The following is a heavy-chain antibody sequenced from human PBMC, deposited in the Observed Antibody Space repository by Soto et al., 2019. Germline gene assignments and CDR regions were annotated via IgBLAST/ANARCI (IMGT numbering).Heavy chain of an antibody. CDR1: GFTFRSYA. CDR3: AAELGNSGYDGHDY. Sequence: QVQLVESGGGVVQPGRSLRLSCAASGFTFRSYAMHWVRQAPGKGLEWVAGIIYDGSNKYYADSVQGRFTISRDNSKNTLYLQMNSLRAEDTAVYYCAAELGNSGYDGHDYWGQGTLVTVSS. CDR2: IIYDGSNK. D-gene: IGHD5-12*01. J-gene: IGHJ4*02. V-gene: IGHV3-30-3*01.